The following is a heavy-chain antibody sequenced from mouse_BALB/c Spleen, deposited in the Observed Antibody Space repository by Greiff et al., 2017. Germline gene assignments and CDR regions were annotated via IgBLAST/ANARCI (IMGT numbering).Heavy chain of an antibody. CDR3: AVFITTATGYFDY. Sequence: VQLQQSGAELARPGASVKLSCKASGYTFTSYWMQWVKQRPGQGLEWIGAIYPGDGDTRYTQKFKGKATLTADKSSSTAYMQLNSLASEDSAVYYCAVFITTATGYFDYWGQGTTLTVSS. V-gene: IGHV1-87*01. D-gene: IGHD1-2*01. CDR2: IYPGDGDT. CDR1: GYTFTSYW. J-gene: IGHJ2*01.